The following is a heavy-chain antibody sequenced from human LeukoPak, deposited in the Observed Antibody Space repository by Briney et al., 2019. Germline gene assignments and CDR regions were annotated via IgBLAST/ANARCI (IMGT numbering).Heavy chain of an antibody. V-gene: IGHV3-23*01. CDR3: AKERLSYYDSGSPLDF. D-gene: IGHD3-10*01. CDR1: GFSFGSHA. CDR2: ISGDGTGT. Sequence: GGSLTLSCSGSGFSFGSHAMNWVRQAPGKGLEWVSVISGDGTGTFYADSVKGRFTISRDNSKYTVYLQRHSLRAEDTALYYCAKERLSYYDSGSPLDFWGQGTLVTVSS. J-gene: IGHJ4*02.